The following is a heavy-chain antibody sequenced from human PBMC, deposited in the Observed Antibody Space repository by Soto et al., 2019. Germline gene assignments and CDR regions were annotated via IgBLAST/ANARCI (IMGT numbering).Heavy chain of an antibody. Sequence: AAKGACKASAGTFSSYAISWVRQAPGQGIEWMGGIIPIFGTATYAQNFQGRVTITADESTSTAYMELSSPRSEDTAVYYCGRSRITMIVVVFYPYVMDVWGQGPPAPSP. J-gene: IGHJ6*02. D-gene: IGHD3-22*01. CDR3: GRSRITMIVVVFYPYVMDV. CDR2: IIPIFGTA. CDR1: AGTFSSYA. V-gene: IGHV1-69*13.